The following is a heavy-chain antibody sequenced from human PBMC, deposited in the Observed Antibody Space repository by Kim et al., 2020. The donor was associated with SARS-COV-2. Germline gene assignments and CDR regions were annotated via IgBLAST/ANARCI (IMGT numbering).Heavy chain of an antibody. J-gene: IGHJ4*02. V-gene: IGHV3-7*03. CDR2: GRCK. D-gene: IGHD3-10*01. CDR3: VCFSGGDY. Sequence: GRCKYTVDFVKGRVTIPRDRAKNSLYLQMNSLRAEDTAVYYCVCFSGGDYWGQGTLVTVSS.